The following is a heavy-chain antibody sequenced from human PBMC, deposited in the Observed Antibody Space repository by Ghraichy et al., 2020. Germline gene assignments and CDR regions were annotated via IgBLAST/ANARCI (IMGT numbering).Heavy chain of an antibody. J-gene: IGHJ6*02. Sequence: SETLSLTCAVYGGSFSGYYWSWIRQPPGKGLEWIGEINHSGSTNYNPSLKSRVTISVDTSKNQFSLKLSSVTAADTAVYYCARAPILAYCSSTSCRDIYYYYYGMDVWSQGTTFTVSS. V-gene: IGHV4-34*01. CDR1: GGSFSGYY. D-gene: IGHD2-2*01. CDR2: INHSGST. CDR3: ARAPILAYCSSTSCRDIYYYYYGMDV.